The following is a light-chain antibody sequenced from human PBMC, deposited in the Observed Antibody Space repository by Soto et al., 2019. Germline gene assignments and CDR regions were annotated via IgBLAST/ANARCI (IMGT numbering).Light chain of an antibody. J-gene: IGKJ1*01. CDR1: QSISSY. CDR3: QQSYSYPWT. CDR2: AAS. Sequence: DIQMTQSPSSLSASVGDRVTITCRASQSISSYLNWYQQRPGKAPKLLIYAASSLQGGVPSRFSGSGSGTDFTLTISSLQPEDFANYFCQQSYSYPWTFGQGTKVEIK. V-gene: IGKV1-39*01.